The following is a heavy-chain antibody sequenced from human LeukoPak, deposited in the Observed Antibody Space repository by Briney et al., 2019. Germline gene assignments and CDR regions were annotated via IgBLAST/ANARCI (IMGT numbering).Heavy chain of an antibody. Sequence: GGSLRLSCVASGFTFNSYWMNWVRQAPGKGLEWVANIKQDGNEKYYVDSVKGRFTISRDNAKNSLYLQMNSLRAEDTAIYYCARGGYDWGQGTLVAVSS. V-gene: IGHV3-7*01. D-gene: IGHD5-12*01. CDR3: ARGGYD. CDR2: IKQDGNEK. J-gene: IGHJ4*02. CDR1: GFTFNSYW.